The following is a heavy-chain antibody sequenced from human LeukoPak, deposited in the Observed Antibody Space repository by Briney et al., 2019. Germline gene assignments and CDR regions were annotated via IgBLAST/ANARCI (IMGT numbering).Heavy chain of an antibody. Sequence: GRSLRLSCAASGFTFSSYAMSWVRQAPGKGLEWVSAISGSSGSTYYADSVKGRFTISRDNSKNTLYLQMNSLTADDTAVYYCAKGVTGWFDPWGQGTLVTVSS. CDR3: AKGVTGWFDP. V-gene: IGHV3-23*01. CDR2: ISGSSGST. J-gene: IGHJ5*02. CDR1: GFTFSSYA. D-gene: IGHD3-10*01.